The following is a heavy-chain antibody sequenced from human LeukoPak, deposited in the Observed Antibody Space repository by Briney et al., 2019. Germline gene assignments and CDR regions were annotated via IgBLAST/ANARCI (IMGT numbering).Heavy chain of an antibody. CDR3: ASNKYPVQAFDI. D-gene: IGHD1/OR15-1a*01. CDR1: GGSFSDYY. J-gene: IGHJ3*02. CDR2: INHGGDT. V-gene: IGHV4-34*01. Sequence: PSETLSLTCADSGGSFSDYYWSWIRQPPGKGLEWIGEINHGGDTNYNSSLQSRVSLSVDTSRNQFSLMLSSVTAADTGVYYCASNKYPVQAFDIWGQGTMVTVSS.